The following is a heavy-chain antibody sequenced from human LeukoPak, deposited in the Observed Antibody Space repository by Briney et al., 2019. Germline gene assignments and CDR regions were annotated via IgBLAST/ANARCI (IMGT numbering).Heavy chain of an antibody. D-gene: IGHD3-22*01. CDR2: IYYGGST. V-gene: IGHV4-39*01. CDR1: GDSISSSSSY. CDR3: ARQTDDSSGYYLAFDI. J-gene: IGHJ3*02. Sequence: SETLSLTCTVSGDSISSSSSYWGWIRQPPGKGLEWIGSIYYGGSTYYNTSLKSRVTISVDTSKNQFSLKLSSVTAADTAVYYCARQTDDSSGYYLAFDIWGQGTMVTVSS.